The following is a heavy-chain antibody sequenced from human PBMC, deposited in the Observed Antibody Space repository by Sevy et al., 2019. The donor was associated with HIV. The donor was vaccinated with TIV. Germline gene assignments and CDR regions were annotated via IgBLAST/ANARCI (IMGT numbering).Heavy chain of an antibody. CDR1: GFTFSSYG. CDR3: AKGLRYSYGYDQADY. D-gene: IGHD5-18*01. V-gene: IGHV3-30*18. J-gene: IGHJ4*02. Sequence: GGSLRLSCAASGFTFSSYGMHWVRQAPGKGLEWVAVISYDGSNKYYADSVKGRFTISRDNSKNTLDLQMNSLRAVDTAVYYCAKGLRYSYGYDQADYWGQGTLVTVSS. CDR2: ISYDGSNK.